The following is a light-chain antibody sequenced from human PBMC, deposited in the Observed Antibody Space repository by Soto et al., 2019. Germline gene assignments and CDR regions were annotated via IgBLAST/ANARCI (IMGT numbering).Light chain of an antibody. CDR2: EGS. V-gene: IGLV2-23*01. CDR3: CSYEGSSTLV. CDR1: SSDVGSYNL. J-gene: IGLJ2*01. Sequence: QSVLTQPASVSGSPGQSITISCTGTSSDVGSYNLVSWYQQHPGKAPKLMIYEGSKRPSGVSNRFSGSKSGNTASLTISGLQAEDEADYYCCSYEGSSTLVFGGGTKSPS.